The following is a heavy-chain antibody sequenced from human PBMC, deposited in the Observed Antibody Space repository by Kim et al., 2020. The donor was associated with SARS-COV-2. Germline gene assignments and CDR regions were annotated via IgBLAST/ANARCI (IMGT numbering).Heavy chain of an antibody. Sequence: SETLSLTCAVYGGSFSGYYWSWIRQPPGKGLEWIGEINHSGSTNYNPSLKSRVTISVDTSKNQFSLKLSSVTAADTAVYYCARGLGSSYYGSGRYYRWG. CDR2: INHSGST. CDR3: ARGLGSSYYGSGRYYR. CDR1: GGSFSGYY. D-gene: IGHD3-10*01. V-gene: IGHV4-34*01. J-gene: IGHJ1*01.